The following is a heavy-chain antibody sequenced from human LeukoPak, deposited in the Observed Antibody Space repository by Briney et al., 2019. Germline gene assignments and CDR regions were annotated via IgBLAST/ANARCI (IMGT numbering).Heavy chain of an antibody. CDR2: IYDAGGT. Sequence: GGSLRLSCAASGFAVSSNYMTWVRQAPGKGLEWVSLIYDAGGTHYADSVKGRFTLSRDNSKNTLYPQMNSLRAEDTAVYYCASPGSSRGWWRLDYWGQGTLVTVSS. CDR1: GFAVSSNY. D-gene: IGHD6-19*01. V-gene: IGHV3-53*01. J-gene: IGHJ4*02. CDR3: ASPGSSRGWWRLDY.